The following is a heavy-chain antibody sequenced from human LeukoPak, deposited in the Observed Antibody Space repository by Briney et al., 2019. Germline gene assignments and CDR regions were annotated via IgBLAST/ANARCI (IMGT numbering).Heavy chain of an antibody. CDR2: IYYSGST. Sequence: PSEALSLTCTVSGGSISSYYWSWIRQPPGKGLEWIGSIYYSGSTYYNPSLKSRVTISVDTSKNQFSLKLSSVTAADTAVYYCARPRDVGYFDYWGQGTLVTVSS. J-gene: IGHJ4*02. CDR1: GGSISSYY. CDR3: ARPRDVGYFDY. D-gene: IGHD1-26*01. V-gene: IGHV4-59*05.